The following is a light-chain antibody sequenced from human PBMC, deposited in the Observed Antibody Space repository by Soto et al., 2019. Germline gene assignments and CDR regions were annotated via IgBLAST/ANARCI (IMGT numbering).Light chain of an antibody. CDR2: DVS. CDR3: SSYTSSSTLV. Sequence: QSVLTQPASVSGAPGQSITISCTGNSSDVGGYNYVSWYQQHPGKAPKLMIYDVSNRPSGVSNRFSGSKSGNTASLTISGLQAEDEADYYCSSYTSSSTLVFGGGTKATVL. J-gene: IGLJ2*01. V-gene: IGLV2-14*01. CDR1: SSDVGGYNY.